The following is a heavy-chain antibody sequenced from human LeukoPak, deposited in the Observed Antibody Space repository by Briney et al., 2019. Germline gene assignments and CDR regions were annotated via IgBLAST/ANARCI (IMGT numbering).Heavy chain of an antibody. D-gene: IGHD1-1*01. CDR2: INNRGGGT. Sequence: PGGSLRLSCVDSGFTFSSFAMSWVRQAPGKGLEWVSGINNRGGGTFYADSVQGRFTISRDDSKNTPYLEMNSLRAEDTAVYYCAREGAGDSGRYHSYFDHWGQGTLVTVSP. CDR1: GFTFSSFA. J-gene: IGHJ4*02. CDR3: AREGAGDSGRYHSYFDH. V-gene: IGHV3-23*01.